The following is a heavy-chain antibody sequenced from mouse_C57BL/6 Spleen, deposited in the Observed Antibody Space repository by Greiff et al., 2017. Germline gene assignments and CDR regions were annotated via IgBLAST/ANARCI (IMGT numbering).Heavy chain of an antibody. J-gene: IGHJ3*01. Sequence: EVKLQESGPGLVKPSQSLSLTCSVTGYSITSGYYWNWIRQFPGNKLEWMGYISYDGSNNYNPSLKNRISITRDTSKNQFFLKLNSVTTEDTATYYCARDVIPAYWGQGTLVTVSA. CDR2: ISYDGSN. CDR1: GYSITSGYY. V-gene: IGHV3-6*01. CDR3: ARDVIPAY.